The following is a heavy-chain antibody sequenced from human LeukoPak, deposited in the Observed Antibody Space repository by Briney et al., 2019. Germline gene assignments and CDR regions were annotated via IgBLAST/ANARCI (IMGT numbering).Heavy chain of an antibody. V-gene: IGHV4-39*01. J-gene: IGHJ4*02. CDR1: GGSISSSDSY. D-gene: IGHD5-18*01. CDR3: ARPHRGYSYGFDY. CDR2: IYYSGNT. Sequence: PSETLSLTCTVSGGSISSSDSYWGWIRQPPGKGLEWIGSIYYSGNTYHNSSLKSRVTISVDTSENQFALKLSSVTAADTAVYYCARPHRGYSYGFDYWGQGTLVTVSS.